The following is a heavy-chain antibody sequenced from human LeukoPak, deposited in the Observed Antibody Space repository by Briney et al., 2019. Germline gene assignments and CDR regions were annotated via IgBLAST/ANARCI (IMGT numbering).Heavy chain of an antibody. CDR1: GFTFSNYG. D-gene: IGHD3-10*01. J-gene: IGHJ6*03. CDR2: IQYDGSNK. CDR3: ARGEGYYGSGSYYKSPPYYYYYYMDV. Sequence: PGGSLRLSCAASGFTFSNYGMHWVRQAPGKGLEWVAFIQYDGSNKYYADSVKGRFTISRDNSKNTLYLQMNSLRAEDTAVYYCARGEGYYGSGSYYKSPPYYYYYYMDVWGKGTTVTVSS. V-gene: IGHV3-30*02.